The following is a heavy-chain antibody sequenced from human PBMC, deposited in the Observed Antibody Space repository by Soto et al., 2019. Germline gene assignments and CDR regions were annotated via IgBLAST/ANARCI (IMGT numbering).Heavy chain of an antibody. J-gene: IGHJ6*02. CDR3: ARGEITLLGGMDV. V-gene: IGHV4-34*01. Sequence: SETLSLTCTVSGGSFRGYYWGWVRQPPGKGLEWIGEINHSGTSNYHPSLKSRVTISVATSKNQFSLTVNSVTPADTAVYYCARGEITLLGGMDVWGQGTTVTVS. D-gene: IGHD3-10*01. CDR1: GGSFRGYY. CDR2: INHSGTS.